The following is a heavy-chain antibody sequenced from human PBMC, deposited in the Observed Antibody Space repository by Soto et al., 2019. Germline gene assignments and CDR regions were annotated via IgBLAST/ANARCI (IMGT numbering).Heavy chain of an antibody. Sequence: VHLAESGGGLVQPGGSLTVSCAASGVSFSDEAMTWVRQAPGKGLEWVASIHGSGRSKYYADSVKGRFTISRDNSRNTLYLQMNRLTAADTAVYYCAKVGPSYYYGMDVWGQGTTVTVSS. CDR2: IHGSGRSK. CDR3: AKVGPSYYYGMDV. D-gene: IGHD1-26*01. V-gene: IGHV3-23*04. CDR1: GVSFSDEA. J-gene: IGHJ6*02.